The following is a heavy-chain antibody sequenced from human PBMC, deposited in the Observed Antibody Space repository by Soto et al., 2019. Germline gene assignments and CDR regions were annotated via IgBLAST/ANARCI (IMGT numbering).Heavy chain of an antibody. D-gene: IGHD2-2*01. Sequence: EVQLLQSGGGLVQPGGSLRLSCAASGFKFSNFAMRWIRQAPGKGLEWVSGINGGGGHTDYADSVKGRFTISRDNSKNTLYLQMSSLRAEDTAVYYCAKAHWVYSSNWFFFDHWGQGTLVTVSS. V-gene: IGHV3-23*01. J-gene: IGHJ4*02. CDR1: GFKFSNFA. CDR3: AKAHWVYSSNWFFFDH. CDR2: INGGGGHT.